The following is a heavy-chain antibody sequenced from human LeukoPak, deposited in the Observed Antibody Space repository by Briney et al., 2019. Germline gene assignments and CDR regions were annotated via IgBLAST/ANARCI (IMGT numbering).Heavy chain of an antibody. D-gene: IGHD4-17*01. V-gene: IGHV4-59*12. CDR1: GGSINSYY. CDR2: IHYSGST. J-gene: IGHJ6*03. Sequence: SETLSLTCTVSGGSINSYYWSWIRQPPGKGLQWIGCIHYSGSTNYNPSLKSRVTMSVDTSKNQFSLKLSSVTAADTAVYYCARESVTTSYYYYYMDVWGKGTTVTISS. CDR3: ARESVTTSYYYYYMDV.